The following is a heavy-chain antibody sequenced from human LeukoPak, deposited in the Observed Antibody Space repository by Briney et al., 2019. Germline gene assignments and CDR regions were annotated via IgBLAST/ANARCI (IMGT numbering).Heavy chain of an antibody. D-gene: IGHD2-15*01. Sequence: PSETLSLTCTVSGGSISSYYWSWIRQPPGKGLEWIGYIYYSGSTSYNPSLKSRVTISVDTSKNQFSLKLSSVTAADTAVYYCARVGIAFDYWGQGTLVTVSS. CDR3: ARVGIAFDY. CDR1: GGSISSYY. J-gene: IGHJ4*02. CDR2: IYYSGST. V-gene: IGHV4-59*01.